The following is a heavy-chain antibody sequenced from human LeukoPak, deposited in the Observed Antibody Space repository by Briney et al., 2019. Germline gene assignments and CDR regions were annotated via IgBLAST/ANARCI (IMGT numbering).Heavy chain of an antibody. J-gene: IGHJ4*02. V-gene: IGHV4-61*01. D-gene: IGHD2-21*01. Sequence: PSEALSLTCTVSGGSVSSGSYYWSWIRQPPGKGLEWIGYISYSGSTNYNPSLKSRVTISADTSKNQFSLKLSSVTAEDTAVYYCARGTYTGYIVVPDYWGQGTLVTVSS. CDR3: ARGTYTGYIVVPDY. CDR2: ISYSGST. CDR1: GGSVSSGSYY.